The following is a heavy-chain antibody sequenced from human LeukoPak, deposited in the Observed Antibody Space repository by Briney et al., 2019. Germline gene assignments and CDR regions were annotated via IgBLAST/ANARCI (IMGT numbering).Heavy chain of an antibody. J-gene: IGHJ6*03. Sequence: SETLSLTCAVYGGSFSGYYWSWIRQPPGKGLEWIGEINHSGSTNCNLSLKSRVTISVDTSKNQFSLKLSSVTAADTAVYYCAREGRFRLTNTDGARFWNGPPGHYYYMDVWGKGTTVTVSS. CDR2: INHSGST. CDR1: GGSFSGYY. V-gene: IGHV4-34*01. D-gene: IGHD1-1*01. CDR3: AREGRFRLTNTDGARFWNGPPGHYYYMDV.